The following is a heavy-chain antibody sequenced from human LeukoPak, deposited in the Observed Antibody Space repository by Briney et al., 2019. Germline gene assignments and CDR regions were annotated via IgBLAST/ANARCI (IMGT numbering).Heavy chain of an antibody. D-gene: IGHD2-2*01. CDR2: IYYSGST. CDR1: GGSVSSGSYY. V-gene: IGHV4-61*01. Sequence: SETLSLTCAVSGGSVSSGSYYWSWIRQPPGKGLEWIGYIYYSGSTNYNPSLKSRVTISVDTSKNQFSLKLSSVTAADTAVYYCARDLCSSTSCYLDYWGQGTLVTVSS. CDR3: ARDLCSSTSCYLDY. J-gene: IGHJ4*02.